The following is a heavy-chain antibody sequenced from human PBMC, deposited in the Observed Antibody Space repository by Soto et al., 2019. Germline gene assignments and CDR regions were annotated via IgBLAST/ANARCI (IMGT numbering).Heavy chain of an antibody. Sequence: GGSLRLSCAASGFTFSSYAMSWVRQASGKGLEWVSAISGSVGSTYYADSVKGRFTISRDNSKNTLYLQMNSLRAEDTAVYYCIIDSLLWFTSHSDCFDIFVQGKIVTVSS. J-gene: IGHJ3*02. CDR1: GFTFSSYA. CDR2: ISGSVGST. D-gene: IGHD3-10*01. V-gene: IGHV3-23*01. CDR3: IIDSLLWFTSHSDCFDI.